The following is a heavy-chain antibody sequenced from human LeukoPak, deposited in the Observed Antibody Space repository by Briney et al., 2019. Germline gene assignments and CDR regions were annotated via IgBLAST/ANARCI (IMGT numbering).Heavy chain of an antibody. CDR3: ARFDSSGYSDAFDI. CDR1: GFTLSSNY. V-gene: IGHV3-53*01. J-gene: IGHJ3*02. D-gene: IGHD3-22*01. Sequence: PGGSLRLSCAASGFTLSSNYMSWVRQAPGKGLEWVSVIYSGGSTYYADSVKGRFTISRDNSKNTLYLQMNSLRAEDTAVYYCARFDSSGYSDAFDIWGQGTMVTVSS. CDR2: IYSGGST.